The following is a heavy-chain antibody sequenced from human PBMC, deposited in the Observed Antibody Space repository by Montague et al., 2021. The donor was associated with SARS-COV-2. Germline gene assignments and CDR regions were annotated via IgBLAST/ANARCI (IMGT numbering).Heavy chain of an antibody. CDR2: IFYTGST. CDR3: ARQAAGSYFYYGVDV. V-gene: IGHV4-59*12. J-gene: IGHJ6*02. Sequence: SESLSLTCTVPGDSINTYYWNWIRQPPGKGLEWLGSIFYTGSTNYNPSLKSRVTISLDTSKNQFFLKVTSVTTADTAVYYYARQAAGSYFYYGVDVWGQGTTVTVSS. D-gene: IGHD6-13*01. CDR1: GDSINTYY.